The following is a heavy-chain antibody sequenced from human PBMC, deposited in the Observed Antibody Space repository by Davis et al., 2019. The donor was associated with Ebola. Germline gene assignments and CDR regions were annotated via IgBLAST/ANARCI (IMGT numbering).Heavy chain of an antibody. CDR1: GFTFGDYG. V-gene: IGHV3-48*04. Sequence: GESLKISCAASGFTFGDYGMSWVRQAPGKGLEWVSYISSSSSTIYYAESVKGRLSISRDSAKNSLYLQMNSLRVKDSAVYYCARDLRVDVVAATDAFDIWGQGTMVTVSS. CDR3: ARDLRVDVVAATDAFDI. D-gene: IGHD5-12*01. J-gene: IGHJ3*02. CDR2: ISSSSSTI.